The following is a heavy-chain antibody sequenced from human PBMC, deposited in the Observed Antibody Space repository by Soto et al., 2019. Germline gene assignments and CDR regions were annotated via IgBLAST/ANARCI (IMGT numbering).Heavy chain of an antibody. J-gene: IGHJ4*02. CDR1: GFTFSSYA. D-gene: IGHD3-9*01. CDR3: ARSYYDILTGYSPWDY. CDR2: ISSNGGST. V-gene: IGHV3-64*04. Sequence: TGGSLRLSCSASGFTFSSYAMHWVRQAPGKGLEYVSAISSNGGSTYYADSVKGRFTISRDNSKNTLYLQMNSLRAEDTAVYYCARSYYDILTGYSPWDYWGQGTLVTVSS.